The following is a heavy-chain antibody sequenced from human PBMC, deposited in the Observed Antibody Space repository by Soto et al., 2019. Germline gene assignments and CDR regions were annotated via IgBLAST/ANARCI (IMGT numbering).Heavy chain of an antibody. CDR3: AKEGRTLVSSGDAFNI. Sequence: QVPLVESGGGVVQPGRSLRLSCAASGFTFSNHGMHWVRQAPGKGLDWVAVISSDGSNKYYADSVKGRFTISRDNSKNTLDVEMNSLRAEDTAMYYCAKEGRTLVSSGDAFNIWGQGTMVTVSS. CDR1: GFTFSNHG. V-gene: IGHV3-30*18. J-gene: IGHJ3*02. D-gene: IGHD1-26*01. CDR2: ISSDGSNK.